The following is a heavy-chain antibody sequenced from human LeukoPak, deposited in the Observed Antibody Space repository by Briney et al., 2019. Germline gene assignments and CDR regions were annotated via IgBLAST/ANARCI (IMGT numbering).Heavy chain of an antibody. CDR3: AKAYYDSSGYYNYFDY. J-gene: IGHJ4*02. CDR2: ISGSGGST. CDR1: GFTFSNYA. V-gene: IGHV3-23*01. D-gene: IGHD3-22*01. Sequence: GGSLRPSCAASGFTFSNYAMSWVRQAPGKGLEWVSSISGSGGSTLYADSVKGRFTISRDNSKNTLYLQMNSLRAEDTAVYYCAKAYYDSSGYYNYFDYWGQGTLVTVSS.